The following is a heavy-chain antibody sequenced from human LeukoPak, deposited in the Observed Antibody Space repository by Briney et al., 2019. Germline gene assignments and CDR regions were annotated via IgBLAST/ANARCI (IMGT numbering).Heavy chain of an antibody. CDR2: IKSKTDGGTT. V-gene: IGHV3-15*01. CDR1: GFTLSNAW. J-gene: IGHJ4*02. CDR3: TTATRPAGY. Sequence: GGSLRLSCAASGFTLSNAWMSCVRQAPGKGREWVGRIKSKTDGGTTDYAAPVKDRFTISRDDSKNTLYLQINSLKTEDTAVYYCTTATRPAGYWGQGTLVTVSS.